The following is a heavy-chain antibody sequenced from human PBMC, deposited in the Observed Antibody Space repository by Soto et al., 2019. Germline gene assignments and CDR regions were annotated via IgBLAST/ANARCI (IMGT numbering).Heavy chain of an antibody. Sequence: ASVKVSCKAPGDTFTSYYLNWVRQAPGQGLEWMGVINPHGGSTKYAQKFQGRITMTRDTSRSTVYMELSSLRSDDTAIYYCARSSGGNSGIITEGSKWFDPWGQGTLVTVSS. CDR3: ARSSGGNSGIITEGSKWFDP. CDR2: INPHGGST. D-gene: IGHD1-1*01. CDR1: GDTFTSYY. V-gene: IGHV1-46*01. J-gene: IGHJ5*02.